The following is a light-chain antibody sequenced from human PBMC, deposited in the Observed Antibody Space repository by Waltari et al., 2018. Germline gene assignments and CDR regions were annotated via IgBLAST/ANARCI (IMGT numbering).Light chain of an antibody. CDR3: VLYMGSGIWV. CDR2: SPN. Sequence: QSVLTQPPSVSGAPGQRVTISCTGSGSNIGAGYDVHWYQQTPGQAPRTLIYSPNTRSSGVPDRFSGSILGNKAALTITGAQADDESDYYCVLYMGSGIWVFGGGTKLTVL. V-gene: IGLV8-61*01. J-gene: IGLJ3*02. CDR1: GSNIGAGYD.